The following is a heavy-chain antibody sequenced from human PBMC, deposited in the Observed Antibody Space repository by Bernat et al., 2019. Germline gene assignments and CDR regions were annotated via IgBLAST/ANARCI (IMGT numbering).Heavy chain of an antibody. CDR3: ARHADQLDIRWAFDI. CDR1: GGSISISSYY. Sequence: QLQLQESGPGLVKPSETLSLTCTVSGGSISISSYYWGWVRQPPGKGLEWIGSVFYRGSTYYSPSLKSRTTISVDTSKNQFSLRVTSVTAADTAVYYCARHADQLDIRWAFDIWGLGTRVTVSS. D-gene: IGHD3-16*01. J-gene: IGHJ3*02. V-gene: IGHV4-39*01. CDR2: VFYRGST.